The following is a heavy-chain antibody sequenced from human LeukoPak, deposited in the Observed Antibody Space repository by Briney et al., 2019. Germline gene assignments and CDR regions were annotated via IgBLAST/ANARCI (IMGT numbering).Heavy chain of an antibody. CDR3: ATVPYGSGSYYLSFDY. D-gene: IGHD3-10*01. CDR1: GYTFTGYY. Sequence: APVKVSCKASGYTFTGYYMHWVRQAPGQGLEWMGWINPNSGGTNYAQKFQGRVTMTRDTSISTAYMELSRLRSDDTAVYYCATVPYGSGSYYLSFDYWGQGTLVTVSS. CDR2: INPNSGGT. V-gene: IGHV1-2*02. J-gene: IGHJ4*02.